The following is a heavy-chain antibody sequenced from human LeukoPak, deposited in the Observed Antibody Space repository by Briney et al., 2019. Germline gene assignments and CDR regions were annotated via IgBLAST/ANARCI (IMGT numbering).Heavy chain of an antibody. J-gene: IGHJ4*02. CDR2: IIPIFGTA. V-gene: IGHV1-69*05. D-gene: IGHD3-22*01. CDR1: GGTFSSYA. CDR3: ARDAVDYYDSSGFDY. Sequence: SVKVSCKASGGTFSSYAISWVRQAPGQGLEWMGRIIPIFGTANYAQRFQGRVTITTDESTSTAYMELSSLRSEDTAVYYCARDAVDYYDSSGFDYWGQGTLVTVSS.